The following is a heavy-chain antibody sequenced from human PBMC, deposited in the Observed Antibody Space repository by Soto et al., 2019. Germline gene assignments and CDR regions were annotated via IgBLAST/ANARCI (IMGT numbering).Heavy chain of an antibody. Sequence: GGSLRLSCAASGCTFSSYGMHWVRQAPGKGLEWVAVISYDGSNKYYADSVKGRFTISRDNSKNTLYLQMNSLRAEDTAVYYCAKDLMRGDYYYYYYGRDVWGQGTTVTVSS. D-gene: IGHD4-17*01. J-gene: IGHJ6*02. CDR1: GCTFSSYG. V-gene: IGHV3-30*18. CDR3: AKDLMRGDYYYYYYGRDV. CDR2: ISYDGSNK.